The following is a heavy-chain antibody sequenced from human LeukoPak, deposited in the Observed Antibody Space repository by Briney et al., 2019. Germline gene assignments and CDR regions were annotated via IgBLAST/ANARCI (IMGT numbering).Heavy chain of an antibody. J-gene: IGHJ4*02. V-gene: IGHV4-4*02. D-gene: IGHD3-22*01. Sequence: SGTLSLACAVSGGSISSSNWWSWVRQPPGKGLEWIGEIYHSGSTNYNPSLKSRVTISVDTSKNQFSLKLSSVTTADTAVYYCARGPDYYDSSGYFDYWGQGTLVTVSS. CDR3: ARGPDYYDSSGYFDY. CDR2: IYHSGST. CDR1: GGSISSSNW.